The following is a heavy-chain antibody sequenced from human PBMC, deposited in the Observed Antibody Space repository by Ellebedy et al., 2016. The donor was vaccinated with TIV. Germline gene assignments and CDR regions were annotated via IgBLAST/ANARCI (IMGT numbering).Heavy chain of an antibody. CDR1: GFTVSSNY. J-gene: IGHJ4*02. D-gene: IGHD1-7*01. Sequence: GGSLRLSCAASGFTVSSNYMSWVRQAPGKGLEWVSVIYSGGSTYYADSVKGRFTISRDNSKNTLYLQMNSLRAEDTAVYYCARGGSGGWNYANFDYWGQGTLVTVSS. CDR3: ARGGSGGWNYANFDY. CDR2: IYSGGST. V-gene: IGHV3-53*01.